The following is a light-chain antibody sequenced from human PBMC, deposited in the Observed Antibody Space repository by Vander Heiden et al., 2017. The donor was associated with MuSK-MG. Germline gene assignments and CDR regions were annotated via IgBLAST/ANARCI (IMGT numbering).Light chain of an antibody. V-gene: IGKV4-1*01. CDR1: QSVFHSSNNENY. J-gene: IGKJ2*01. CDR3: QQYYTTPHT. CDR2: WAS. Sequence: DIVMTQSPDSLAVSLGERAAINCKSRQSVFHSSNNENYLAWYQQKPGQPPKLLIYWASTRESGVPDRFSGSGSGTDFTLTISSLQAEDVAVYYCQQYYTTPHTFGQGTKLEIK.